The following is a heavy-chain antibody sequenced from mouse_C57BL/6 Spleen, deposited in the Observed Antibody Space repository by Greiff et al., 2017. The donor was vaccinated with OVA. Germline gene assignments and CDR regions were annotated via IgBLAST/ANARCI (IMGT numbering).Heavy chain of an antibody. CDR1: GYTFTSYW. CDR3: ARTGGNGGSYAMDY. V-gene: IGHV1-69*01. J-gene: IGHJ4*01. Sequence: VQLQQSGAELVMPGASVKLSCKASGYTFTSYWMHWVKQRPGQGLEWIGEIDPSDSYTNYNQKFKGKATLTVDKSSSTAYMQLSSLTSEDSAVYYCARTGGNGGSYAMDYWGQGTSVTVSS. CDR2: IDPSDSYT. D-gene: IGHD2-1*01.